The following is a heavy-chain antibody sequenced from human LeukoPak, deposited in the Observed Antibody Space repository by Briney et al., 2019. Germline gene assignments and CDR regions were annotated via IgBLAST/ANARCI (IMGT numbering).Heavy chain of an antibody. CDR1: GYTFTSCG. CDR3: ARDIGNRDCSGGSCVDYYGMDV. D-gene: IGHD2-15*01. V-gene: IGHV1-18*01. J-gene: IGHJ6*02. Sequence: ASVKVSCKASGYTFTSCGISWVRQAPGQGLEWMGWISAYNGNTNYAQKLQGRVTMTTDTSTSTAYMELRSLRSDDTAVYYCARDIGNRDCSGGSCVDYYGMDVWGQGTTVTVSS. CDR2: ISAYNGNT.